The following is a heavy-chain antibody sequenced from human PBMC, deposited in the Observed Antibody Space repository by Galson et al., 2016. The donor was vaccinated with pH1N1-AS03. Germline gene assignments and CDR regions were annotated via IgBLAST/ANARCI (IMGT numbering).Heavy chain of an antibody. Sequence: LRLSCAGSGFNFGDYPMSWVRQAPGKGLEWVGFIRSRASTGTTEYAGSVKGRFTISRDDSKSIAYLQMNSLKTEDTAVYYCTRCEPTYYYGSGRYYDGNYYYYMGVWGKGTTVTVSS. D-gene: IGHD3-10*01. CDR3: TRCEPTYYYGSGRYYDGNYYYYMGV. CDR1: GFNFGDYP. CDR2: IRSRASTGTT. J-gene: IGHJ6*03. V-gene: IGHV3-49*04.